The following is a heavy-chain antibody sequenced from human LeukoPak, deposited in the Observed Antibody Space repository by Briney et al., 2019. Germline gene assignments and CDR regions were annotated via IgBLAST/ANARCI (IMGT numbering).Heavy chain of an antibody. CDR2: INHSGST. V-gene: IGHV4-34*01. CDR1: GGSFSGYY. J-gene: IGHJ4*02. CDR3: ARVPSSGWLRKYYFDY. Sequence: SETLSFTCAVYGGSFSGYYWSWIRQPPGRGLEWIGEINHSGSTNYNPSLKSRVTISVDTSKNQFSLKLSSVTAADTAVYYCARVPSSGWLRKYYFDYWGQGTLVTVSS. D-gene: IGHD5-12*01.